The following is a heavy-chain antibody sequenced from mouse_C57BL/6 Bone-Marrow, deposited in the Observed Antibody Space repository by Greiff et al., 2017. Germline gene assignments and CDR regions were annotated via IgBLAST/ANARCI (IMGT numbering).Heavy chain of an antibody. CDR2: IDPETGGT. D-gene: IGHD1-1*01. J-gene: IGHJ4*01. CDR1: GYTFTDYE. CDR3: TKNTTVVANYAMDY. Sequence: QVQLQQSGAELVRPGASVTLSCKASGYTFTDYEMHWVKQTPVHGLEWIGAIDPETGGTAYNQKFKGKAILTADKSSSTAYMELRSLTSADSAVYYCTKNTTVVANYAMDYWGQGTSVTVSS. V-gene: IGHV1-15*01.